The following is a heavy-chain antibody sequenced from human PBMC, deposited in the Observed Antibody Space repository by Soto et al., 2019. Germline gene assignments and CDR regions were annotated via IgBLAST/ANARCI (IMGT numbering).Heavy chain of an antibody. CDR1: GGSISSYY. CDR3: ARGPLYDFWSGYFYYFDY. J-gene: IGHJ4*02. CDR2: IYYSGST. D-gene: IGHD3-3*01. V-gene: IGHV4-59*01. Sequence: SETLSLTCTVSGGSISSYYWSWIRQPPGKGLEWIGYIYYSGSTNYNPSLRSRVTISVDTSKNQFSLKLSSVTAADTAVYYCARGPLYDFWSGYFYYFDYWGQGTLVTVSS.